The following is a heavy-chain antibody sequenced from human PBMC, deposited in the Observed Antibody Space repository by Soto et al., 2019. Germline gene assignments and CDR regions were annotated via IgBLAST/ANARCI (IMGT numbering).Heavy chain of an antibody. CDR3: ARSRYFGLSNWFDP. Sequence: SETLSLTCTVSGGSISSSSYYWGWIRQPPGKGLEWIGSIYYSGSTYYNPSLKSRATISVDTSKNQFSLKLSSVTAADTAVYYCARSRYFGLSNWFDPWGQGTLVTVS. CDR1: GGSISSSSYY. J-gene: IGHJ5*02. D-gene: IGHD3-9*01. V-gene: IGHV4-39*01. CDR2: IYYSGST.